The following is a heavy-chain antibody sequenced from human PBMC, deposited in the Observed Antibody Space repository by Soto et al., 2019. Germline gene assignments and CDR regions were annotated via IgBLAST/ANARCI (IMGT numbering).Heavy chain of an antibody. D-gene: IGHD6-19*01. J-gene: IGHJ4*02. V-gene: IGHV1-18*04. CDR3: ARGVAGSGFDL. CDR1: GYTFTSYG. CDR2: ISPYNGDT. Sequence: ASVKVSCKASGYTFTSYGFNWVRQAPGQGLEWMGWISPYNGDTNYAQKFQGRVTLTTDTSKNHFSLQLNSVTPDDTAVYYCARGVAGSGFDLWGQGTLVTVS.